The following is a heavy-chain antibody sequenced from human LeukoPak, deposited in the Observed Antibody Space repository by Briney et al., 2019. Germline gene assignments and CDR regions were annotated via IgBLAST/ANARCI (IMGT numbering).Heavy chain of an antibody. CDR2: IKSKTDGGTT. Sequence: GGSLRLSCAASGFTFSNAWMSWVRQAPGKGLEWVGRIKSKTDGGTTDYAAPVKGRFTISRDDSKNTVYLQMNSLRAEDTAIYYCAKGLGYTYGYCDYWGQGTLVTVSS. CDR3: AKGLGYTYGYCDY. J-gene: IGHJ4*02. D-gene: IGHD5-18*01. V-gene: IGHV3-15*01. CDR1: GFTFSNAW.